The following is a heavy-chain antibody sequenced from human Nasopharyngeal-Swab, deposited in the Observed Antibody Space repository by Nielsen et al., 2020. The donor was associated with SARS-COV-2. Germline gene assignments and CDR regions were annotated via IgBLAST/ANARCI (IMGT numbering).Heavy chain of an antibody. CDR1: GFTLSSNH. D-gene: IGHD2-8*01. J-gene: IGHJ4*02. Sequence: GGSLRLSCAASGFTLSSNHMSWVRQAPGKGLEWVSVINNVGDAYYADSVRGRFTISRDTSNNTLYLQMNSLRAEDTAEYYCAAFNGFDCWGQGTLVTVSS. CDR2: INNVGDA. CDR3: AAFNGFDC. V-gene: IGHV3-53*01.